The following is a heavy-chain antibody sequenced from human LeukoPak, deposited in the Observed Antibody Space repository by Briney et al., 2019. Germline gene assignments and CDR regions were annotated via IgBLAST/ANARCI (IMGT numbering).Heavy chain of an antibody. Sequence: GGSLRLSCAVSGFTFSSYSVNWVRQAPGKGLEWVSSISSSSSYIYYADSVKGRFTISRDNAKNSLYLQMNSLRAEDTAVYYCAREGWVLAYGMDVWGQGTTVTVSS. D-gene: IGHD6-19*01. CDR2: ISSSSSYI. J-gene: IGHJ6*02. V-gene: IGHV3-21*01. CDR1: GFTFSSYS. CDR3: AREGWVLAYGMDV.